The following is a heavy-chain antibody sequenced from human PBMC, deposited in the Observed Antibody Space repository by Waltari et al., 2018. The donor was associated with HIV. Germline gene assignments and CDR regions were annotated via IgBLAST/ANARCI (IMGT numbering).Heavy chain of an antibody. V-gene: IGHV5-51*03. J-gene: IGHJ5*02. D-gene: IGHD3-10*01. CDR1: GYSFTSYW. CDR3: ARYITMVRGGANWFHP. Sequence: EVQLVQSGAEVKKPGESLKISCKGSGYSFTSYWIGWVRQMPGKGLEWMGIIYPVDSETRYSPSFQGQVTISADKSISTAYLQWSSLKASDTAMYYCARYITMVRGGANWFHPWGQGTLVTVSS. CDR2: IYPVDSET.